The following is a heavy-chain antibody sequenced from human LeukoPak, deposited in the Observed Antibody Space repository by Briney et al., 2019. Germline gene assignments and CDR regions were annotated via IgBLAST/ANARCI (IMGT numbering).Heavy chain of an antibody. D-gene: IGHD2-2*01. J-gene: IGHJ6*02. CDR1: GGSFSGYY. V-gene: IGHV4-34*01. CDR2: INHSGST. CDR3: ARVIVPAASNYYYYGMDV. Sequence: SETLSLTCAVYGGSFSGYYWSWIRQPPGKGLEWIGEINHSGSTNYNPSLKSRVIISVDTSKNQFSLKLSSVTAADTAVYYCARVIVPAASNYYYYGMDVWGQGTTVTVSS.